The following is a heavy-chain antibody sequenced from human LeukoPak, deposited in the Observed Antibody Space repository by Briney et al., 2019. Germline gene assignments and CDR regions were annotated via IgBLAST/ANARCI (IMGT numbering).Heavy chain of an antibody. D-gene: IGHD2-15*01. V-gene: IGHV3-48*03. CDR3: ARDSGCSGGSCYPYYDY. CDR1: GFTFSSYE. Sequence: GGSLRLSCAASGFTFSSYEMNWVRQAPGKGLEWVSYISSSGSTIYYADPVKGRFTISRDNAKNSLYLQMNSLRAEDTAIYYCARDSGCSGGSCYPYYDYWGQGTLVTVSS. J-gene: IGHJ4*02. CDR2: ISSSGSTI.